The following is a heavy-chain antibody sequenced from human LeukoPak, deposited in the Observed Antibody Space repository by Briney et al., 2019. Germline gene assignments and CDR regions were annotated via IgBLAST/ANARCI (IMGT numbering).Heavy chain of an antibody. CDR1: GGSISSSSYY. CDR2: IYYSGST. D-gene: IGHD2-21*02. J-gene: IGHJ4*02. V-gene: IGHV4-39*01. CDR3: ARWCGGDCYHFDY. Sequence: SETLSLTCTVSGGSISSSSYYWGWIRQPPGKGREWIGSIYYSGSTYYNPSLKSRVTISVDTSKNQFSLELSSVTAADTAVYYCARWCGGDCYHFDYWGQGTLVTVSS.